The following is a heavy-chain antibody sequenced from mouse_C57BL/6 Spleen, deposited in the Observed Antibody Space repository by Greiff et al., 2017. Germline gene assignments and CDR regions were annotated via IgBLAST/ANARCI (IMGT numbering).Heavy chain of an antibody. V-gene: IGHV1-15*01. D-gene: IGHD1-1*01. CDR2: IDPETGGT. CDR1: GYTFTDYE. J-gene: IGHJ3*01. Sequence: VQLQESGAELVRPGASVTLSCKASGYTFTDYEMHWVKQTPVHGLEWIGAIDPETGGTAYNQKFKGKAILTADKYSSTAYMELRSLTSEDSAGYYCTRSDIHYYGSSYWFAYWGQGTLVTVSA. CDR3: TRSDIHYYGSSYWFAY.